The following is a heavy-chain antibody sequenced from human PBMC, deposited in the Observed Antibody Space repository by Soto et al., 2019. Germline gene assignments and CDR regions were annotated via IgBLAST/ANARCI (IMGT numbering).Heavy chain of an antibody. Sequence: QVQLVQSGAEVKKPGASVKVSCKASGYTFTSYGISWVRQAPGQGLEWMGWISAYNGNTKYAQKLQGRATTTTDTPTSPAYMELSSMRSDDTAVYYCARDLGGSYYAPVDYWGQGTLVTVSS. CDR3: ARDLGGSYYAPVDY. CDR2: ISAYNGNT. V-gene: IGHV1-18*01. J-gene: IGHJ4*02. CDR1: GYTFTSYG. D-gene: IGHD1-26*01.